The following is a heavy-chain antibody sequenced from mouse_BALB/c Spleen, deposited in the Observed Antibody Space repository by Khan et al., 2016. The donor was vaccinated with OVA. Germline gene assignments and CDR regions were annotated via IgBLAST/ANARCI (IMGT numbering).Heavy chain of an antibody. CDR1: GFSLSRYN. J-gene: IGHJ4*01. V-gene: IGHV2-6-4*01. CDR3: ARAYYRYDGYYAMDY. Sequence: QVQLQQSGPGLVAPSQSLSITCSVSGFSLSRYNIHWVRQPPGKGLGWRGMIWGGGGTDYNSTLKSRLSIRKDNSKSQVLLKMNSLQTDDTAMYYCARAYYRYDGYYAMDYWGQGTSVTVSS. D-gene: IGHD2-14*01. CDR2: IWGGGGT.